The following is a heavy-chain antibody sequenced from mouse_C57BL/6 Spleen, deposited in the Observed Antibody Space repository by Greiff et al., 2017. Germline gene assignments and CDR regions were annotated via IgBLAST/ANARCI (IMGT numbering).Heavy chain of an antibody. V-gene: IGHV1-82*01. D-gene: IGHD1-1*01. CDR3: ARGRVLRSFDY. CDR1: GYAFSSSW. Sequence: VKLMESGPELVKPGASVKISCKASGYAFSSSWMNWVKQRPGKGLEWIGRIYPGDGDTNYNGKFKGKATLTADKSSSTAYMQLSSLTSEDSAVYFCARGRVLRSFDYWGQGTTLTVSS. J-gene: IGHJ2*01. CDR2: IYPGDGDT.